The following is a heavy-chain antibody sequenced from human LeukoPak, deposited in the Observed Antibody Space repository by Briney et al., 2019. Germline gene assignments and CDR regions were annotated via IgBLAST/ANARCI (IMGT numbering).Heavy chain of an antibody. V-gene: IGHV1-8*01. CDR3: ARVLGSGRRNLNWFDP. Sequence: GASVKVSCKASGYTFTSYDINWVRQATGQGLEWMGWMNPNSGNTGYAQKFQGRVTMTRSTSISTAYMELSSLRSEDTAVYYCARVLGSGRRNLNWFDPWGQGTLVTVSS. J-gene: IGHJ5*02. CDR2: MNPNSGNT. CDR1: GYTFTSYD. D-gene: IGHD3-10*01.